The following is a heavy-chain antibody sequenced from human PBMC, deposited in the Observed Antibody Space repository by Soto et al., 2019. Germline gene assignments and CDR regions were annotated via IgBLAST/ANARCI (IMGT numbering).Heavy chain of an antibody. CDR3: ARCGGTDYGDCYFDY. D-gene: IGHD4-17*01. CDR2: INPNSGGT. Sequence: ASVKVSCKASGYTFTGYYIHWVRQAPGQGLEWMGWINPNSGGTNYAQKFQGWVTMTRDTSISTAYMELSRLRSDDTAVYYCARCGGTDYGDCYFDYWGQGTLVTVSS. J-gene: IGHJ4*02. V-gene: IGHV1-2*04. CDR1: GYTFTGYY.